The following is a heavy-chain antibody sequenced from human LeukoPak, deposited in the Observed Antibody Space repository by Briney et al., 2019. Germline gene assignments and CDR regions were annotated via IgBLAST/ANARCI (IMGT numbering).Heavy chain of an antibody. CDR2: ISAYNGNT. CDR1: GYTFTSYG. V-gene: IGHV1-18*01. Sequence: ASVKVSFKASGYTFTSYGISWVRQAPGQGLEWMGWISAYNGNTNYAQKLQGRVTMTTDTSTSTAYIELRSLRSDDTAVYYCARGAHYDFWSGDPTYYFDYWGQGTLVTVSS. CDR3: ARGAHYDFWSGDPTYYFDY. D-gene: IGHD3-3*01. J-gene: IGHJ4*02.